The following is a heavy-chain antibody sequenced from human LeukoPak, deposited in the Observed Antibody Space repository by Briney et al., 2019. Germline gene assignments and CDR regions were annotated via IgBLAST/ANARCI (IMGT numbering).Heavy chain of an antibody. CDR1: GYTFTSYG. CDR3: ARDHDEGSSPYYFDY. V-gene: IGHV1-18*01. J-gene: IGHJ4*02. D-gene: IGHD6-6*01. CDR2: ISAYNGNT. Sequence: ASVTVSFKASGYTFTSYGISWVRQAPGQGLEWMGWISAYNGNTNYAQKLQGRVTMTTDTSTSTAYMELRSLRSDDTAVYYCARDHDEGSSPYYFDYWGQGTLVTVSS.